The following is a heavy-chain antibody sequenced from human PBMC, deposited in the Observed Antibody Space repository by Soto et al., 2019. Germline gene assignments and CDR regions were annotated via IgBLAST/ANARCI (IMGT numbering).Heavy chain of an antibody. V-gene: IGHV3-23*01. CDR2: MSGSSSTT. D-gene: IGHD3-9*01. CDR3: AKGGATYGLLTHDY. J-gene: IGHJ4*02. Sequence: EVRLLESGGGLVKPGGSLRLSCATSGLTFSNYAMSWVRQAPGGGLEWVSSMSGSSSTTYYADSVRGRFTISRDRSKNTLYLQMNSLTAEDTAVYYCAKGGATYGLLTHDYWGQGTLVTVSS. CDR1: GLTFSNYA.